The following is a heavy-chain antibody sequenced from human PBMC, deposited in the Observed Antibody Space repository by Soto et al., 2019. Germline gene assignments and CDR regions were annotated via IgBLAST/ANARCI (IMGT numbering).Heavy chain of an antibody. D-gene: IGHD2-15*01. CDR1: GGTFSSYA. V-gene: IGHV1-69*01. J-gene: IGHJ6*02. CDR2: IIPIFGTA. CDR3: ARGASTPSFGFYYYYYGMDV. Sequence: QVQLVQSGAEVKKPGSSVKVSCKASGGTFSSYAISWVRQAPGQGLEWMGGIIPIFGTANYAQKFQGRVTITADESTSTAYMELSSLRSEDTAVYYYARGASTPSFGFYYYYYGMDVWGQGTTVTVSS.